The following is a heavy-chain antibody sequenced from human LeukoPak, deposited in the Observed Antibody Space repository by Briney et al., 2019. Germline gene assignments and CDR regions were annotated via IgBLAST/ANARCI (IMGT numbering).Heavy chain of an antibody. Sequence: SETLSLTCTVSGGSISSYYWNWIRQPPGKGLEWIGFIYYSGSTNYIPSLKSRVTISVDTSKNQFSLTLSSVTAADTAVYYCARVASSGWPHFDYWGQGTLVTVSS. CDR2: IYYSGST. CDR1: GGSISSYY. J-gene: IGHJ4*02. CDR3: ARVASSGWPHFDY. V-gene: IGHV4-59*01. D-gene: IGHD6-19*01.